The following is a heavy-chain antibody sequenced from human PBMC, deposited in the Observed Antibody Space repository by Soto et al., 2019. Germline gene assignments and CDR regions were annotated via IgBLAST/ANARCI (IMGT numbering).Heavy chain of an antibody. CDR2: INAGNGNT. J-gene: IGHJ4*02. V-gene: IGHV1-3*01. CDR1: GYTFTSYA. Sequence: ASVKVSCKASGYTFTSYAMHWVRQAPGQRLEWMGWINAGNGNTKYSQKFQRRVTITRDTSVITAYMELSSLRFEDTAVYYCARDLQADYWGQGTLVTVSS. CDR3: ARDLQADY.